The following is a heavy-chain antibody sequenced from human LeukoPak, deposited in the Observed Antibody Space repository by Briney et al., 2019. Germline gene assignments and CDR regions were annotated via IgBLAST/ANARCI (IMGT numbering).Heavy chain of an antibody. J-gene: IGHJ5*02. CDR1: GFTFSGYA. Sequence: GGSLRLSCSASGFTFSGYAIHWVRQAPGKGLEYVSAISSNGGSTYYADSVKGRFTISRDNSKNTLFLQMNSLRAEDTAVYFCAKDGSYTSWYWFDPWGQGTLVTVSS. CDR3: AKDGSYTSWYWFDP. D-gene: IGHD2-2*01. V-gene: IGHV3-64*04. CDR2: ISSNGGST.